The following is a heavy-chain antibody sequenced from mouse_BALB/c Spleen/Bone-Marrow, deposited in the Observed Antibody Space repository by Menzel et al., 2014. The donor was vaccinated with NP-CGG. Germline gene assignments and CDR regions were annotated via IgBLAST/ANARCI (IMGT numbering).Heavy chain of an antibody. D-gene: IGHD2-14*01. V-gene: IGHV14-3*02. CDR2: VDPANGNT. CDR1: GFNIKDTY. CDR3: ARYRLGTYFDY. Sequence: EVQRVESGAELVKPGASVKLSCTASGFNIKDTYMHWVKQRPEQGLEWIGRVDPANGNTKYDPKFQGKATITADTSSNTAYLQLSSLTPEDTAVYYCARYRLGTYFDYWGQGTTLTVSS. J-gene: IGHJ2*01.